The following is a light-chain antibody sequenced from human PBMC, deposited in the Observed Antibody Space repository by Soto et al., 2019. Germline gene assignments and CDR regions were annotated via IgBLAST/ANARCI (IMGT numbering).Light chain of an antibody. CDR3: QQYTNTNNPWM. J-gene: IGKJ1*01. Sequence: DIQVTQSPPTLSASVGDRVTMTCRASQTISTWMAWYQQKPGKAPKLLLYDASTLQSAVASRFSGSGSGTEFTLIISGLQPDDSATYYCQQYTNTNNPWMFGQGTKVDIK. CDR2: DAS. V-gene: IGKV1-5*01. CDR1: QTISTW.